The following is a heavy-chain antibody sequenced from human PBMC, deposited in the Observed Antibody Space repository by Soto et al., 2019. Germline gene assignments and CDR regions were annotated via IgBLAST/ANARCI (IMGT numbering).Heavy chain of an antibody. Sequence: VQLAESGGGLVQPGGSLRLSCAASGFIFNSHWMHWVRQAPGKGLVWVARINSGGSRTNYADSVKGRFTISRDNAKDTLYLDMNSLRVEDTAIYYCARGNCSGDTCFFGGTHWGHGTRVTVSS. V-gene: IGHV3-74*01. CDR1: GFIFNSHW. D-gene: IGHD2-21*02. CDR3: ARGNCSGDTCFFGGTH. CDR2: INSGGSRT. J-gene: IGHJ4*01.